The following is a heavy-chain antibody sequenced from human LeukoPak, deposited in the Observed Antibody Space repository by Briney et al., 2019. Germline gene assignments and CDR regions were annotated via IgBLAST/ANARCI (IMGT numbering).Heavy chain of an antibody. CDR1: GFTLSSNY. Sequence: GGSLRLSCAASGFTLSSNYMSWVRQAPGKGLEWVSVIYSGGSTYYADSVKGRFTISRDNSKNTLYLQMNSLRAEDTAVYYCARAGTHYYDSSGYYYYYYYMDVWGKGTTVTISS. CDR2: IYSGGST. V-gene: IGHV3-53*01. D-gene: IGHD3-22*01. CDR3: ARAGTHYYDSSGYYYYYYYMDV. J-gene: IGHJ6*03.